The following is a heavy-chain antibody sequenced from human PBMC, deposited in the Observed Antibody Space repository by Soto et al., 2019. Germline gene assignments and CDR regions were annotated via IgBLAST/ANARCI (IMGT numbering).Heavy chain of an antibody. J-gene: IGHJ4*02. Sequence: TSETLSLTCAVYGGPFRGYYWSWIRQPPGKGLEWIGEINHSGRTNYNPSLKSRVTISVDTSKNQFSLKLSSVTAADTAVYYCARDVGHDYGDNGGYWGQGTLVTVSS. V-gene: IGHV4-34*01. CDR2: INHSGRT. CDR1: GGPFRGYY. CDR3: ARDVGHDYGDNGGY. D-gene: IGHD4-17*01.